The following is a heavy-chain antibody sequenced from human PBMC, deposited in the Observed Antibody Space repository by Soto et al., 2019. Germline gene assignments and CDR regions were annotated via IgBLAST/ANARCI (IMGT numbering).Heavy chain of an antibody. V-gene: IGHV4-59*01. CDR1: GDPIRSYY. CDR3: ARGVATIGP. D-gene: IGHD5-12*01. CDR2: IYYSGST. Sequence: SETLSLTCSVSGDPIRSYYWSWIRQPPGKGLEWIGYIYYSGSTNYNPSFKSRVTISVDTPKNQFSLKLTSVTAADTAVYYCARGVATIGPWGQGTLVTVSS. J-gene: IGHJ5*02.